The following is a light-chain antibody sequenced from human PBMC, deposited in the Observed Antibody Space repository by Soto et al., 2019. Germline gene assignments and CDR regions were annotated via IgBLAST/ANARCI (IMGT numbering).Light chain of an antibody. V-gene: IGLV2-14*01. J-gene: IGLJ1*01. CDR2: EVA. CDR1: SSDVGRYNF. CDR3: SSYTAGAGLLYV. Sequence: QSALTQPASLSGSPGQSISISCTGTSSDVGRYNFVSWYQQRPGKAPKLIIYEVANRPSGISNRFSGSKSDNTASLTLSGLEPEDEAEYYYSSYTAGAGLLYVFGSGTKLTVL.